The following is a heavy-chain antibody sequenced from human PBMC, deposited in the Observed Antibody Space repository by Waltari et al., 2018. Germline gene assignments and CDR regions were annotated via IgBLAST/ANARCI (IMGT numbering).Heavy chain of an antibody. CDR3: ALDTGALWMDV. CDR1: EYTFTSSY. J-gene: IGHJ6*02. D-gene: IGHD2-21*01. Sequence: QVQLVQSGAEVKKPGASVKISCKTSEYTFTSSYIHWVRQAPGKGLEWMGIINPSGGSKIYAQKFQGRVTMTRDTSTSTVYMELSSLRSDDTAVYYCALDTGALWMDVWGQGTTVTVSS. V-gene: IGHV1-46*01. CDR2: INPSGGSK.